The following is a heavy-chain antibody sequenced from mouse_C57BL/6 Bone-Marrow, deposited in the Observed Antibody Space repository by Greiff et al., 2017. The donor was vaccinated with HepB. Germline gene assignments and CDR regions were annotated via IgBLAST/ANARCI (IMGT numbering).Heavy chain of an antibody. D-gene: IGHD1-1*01. J-gene: IGHJ2*01. CDR1: GYTFTDYY. CDR2: INPYNGGT. Sequence: VQLQQSGPVLVKPGASVKMSCKASGYTFTDYYMNWVKQSHGKSLEWIGVINPYNGGTSYNQKFKGKATLTVDKSSSTAYMELNSLTSEDSAVYYCARGSSYDLDYWGQGTTLTVSS. V-gene: IGHV1-19*01. CDR3: ARGSSYDLDY.